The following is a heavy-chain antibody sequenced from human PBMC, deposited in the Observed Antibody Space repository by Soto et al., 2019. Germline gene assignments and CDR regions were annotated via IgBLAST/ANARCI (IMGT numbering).Heavy chain of an antibody. J-gene: IGHJ5*02. CDR2: ISAYIGNT. Sequence: ASVKVSCTASGYTFTSYGISWVRQAPGQGLEWMGWISAYIGNTNYAQKLQGRVTMTTDTSTSTAYMELRSLRSDDTAVYYCAIGGYCSGGSCSNNWFDPWGQGTLVTVSS. V-gene: IGHV1-18*01. D-gene: IGHD2-15*01. CDR3: AIGGYCSGGSCSNNWFDP. CDR1: GYTFTSYG.